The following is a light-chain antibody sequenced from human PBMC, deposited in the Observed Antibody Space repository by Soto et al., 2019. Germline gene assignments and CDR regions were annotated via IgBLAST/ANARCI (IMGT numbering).Light chain of an antibody. CDR1: QGISSY. J-gene: IGKJ3*01. Sequence: DIQLTQSPSFLSVSLGDRATITCRARQGISSYLAWYQQKPGKAPKLLIYAASTLQSVGPSRFSGSGSGTEFTLTISRLQHEDFATHYCQQLNSCPFTFGPGTKVDIK. V-gene: IGKV1-9*01. CDR2: AAS. CDR3: QQLNSCPFT.